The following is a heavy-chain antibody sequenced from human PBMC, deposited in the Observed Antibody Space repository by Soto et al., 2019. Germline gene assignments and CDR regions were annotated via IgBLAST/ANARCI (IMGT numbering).Heavy chain of an antibody. V-gene: IGHV3-30-3*01. Sequence: QVQLVESGGGVVRPGRSLRLSCEASGFTFSTLAIHWFRQAPAKGLECVAIVSFDGTNKYHADSVKGRFTISRDNSKNTLYLQMSGLTPEDTAVYYCARDQTGITTAGGGRIGHWGQGTLVTVSS. CDR1: GFTFSTLA. D-gene: IGHD6-13*01. CDR3: ARDQTGITTAGGGRIGH. CDR2: VSFDGTNK. J-gene: IGHJ4*02.